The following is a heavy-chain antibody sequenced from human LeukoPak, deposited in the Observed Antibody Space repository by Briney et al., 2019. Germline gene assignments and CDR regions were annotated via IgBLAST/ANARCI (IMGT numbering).Heavy chain of an antibody. CDR1: GGSISSSSYY. V-gene: IGHV4-39*01. Sequence: SETLSLTCTVSGGSISSSSYYWGWIRQPPGKGLEWIGSIYYSGGTYYNPSLKSRVTISVDTSKNQFSLKLSSVTAADTAVYYCASGRVTAPPEFDPWGQGTLVTVSS. CDR2: IYYSGGT. J-gene: IGHJ5*02. CDR3: ASGRVTAPPEFDP. D-gene: IGHD2-21*02.